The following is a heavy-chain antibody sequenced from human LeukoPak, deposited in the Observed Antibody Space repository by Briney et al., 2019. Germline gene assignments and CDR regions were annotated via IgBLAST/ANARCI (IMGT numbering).Heavy chain of an antibody. J-gene: IGHJ3*02. CDR2: INHSGST. Sequence: TSETLSLTCAVYGGSFSGYYWSWIRQPPGKGLEWIGEINHSGSTNYNPSLKSRVTISVDTSKNQFSLKLSSVTAADTAVYYCARHVGTIAVAADAFDIWGQGTMVTVSS. D-gene: IGHD6-19*01. CDR3: ARHVGTIAVAADAFDI. CDR1: GGSFSGYY. V-gene: IGHV4-34*01.